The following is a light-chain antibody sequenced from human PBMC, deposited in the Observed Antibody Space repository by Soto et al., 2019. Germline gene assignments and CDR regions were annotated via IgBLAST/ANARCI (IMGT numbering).Light chain of an antibody. Sequence: EIVLTQSPGTLSLSPGERATLSCRASQSVSSSYLAWYQQKPGQAPRLLIYGASSRATGIPDRFSGSRSGTDFTLTISRLEPEELAVYYCQQYGISPRTFGQGTKVEIK. V-gene: IGKV3-20*01. CDR3: QQYGISPRT. J-gene: IGKJ2*01. CDR1: QSVSSSY. CDR2: GAS.